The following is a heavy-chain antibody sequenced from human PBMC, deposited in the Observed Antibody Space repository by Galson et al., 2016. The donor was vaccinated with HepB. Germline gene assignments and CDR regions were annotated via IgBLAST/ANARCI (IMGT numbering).Heavy chain of an antibody. CDR2: ISSRDSPI. D-gene: IGHD5-18*01. CDR1: GFALSGSG. V-gene: IGHV3-48*03. Sequence: SLRLSCAASGFALSGSGLNWVRQAPGKGLHWISYISSRDSPIYYAESVKGRFTITLDNNKNSLYLKMNILSIEDAAFYYCVRESQVGDNSYGPRFDYWGQGTLVTVSS. CDR3: VRESQVGDNSYGPRFDY. J-gene: IGHJ4*02.